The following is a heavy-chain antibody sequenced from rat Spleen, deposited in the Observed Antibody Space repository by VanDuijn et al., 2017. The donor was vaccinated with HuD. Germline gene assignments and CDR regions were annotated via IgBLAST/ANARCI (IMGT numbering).Heavy chain of an antibody. CDR2: ISYDVNTT. V-gene: IGHV5-29*01. CDR3: TTYGGLRNWFAY. D-gene: IGHD4-1*01. Sequence: EVQLVESGGGLVQPGRSMKLSCAASGFTFSNYGMAWVRQAPRKGLEWVAYISYDVNTTYYRDSVKGRFTVSRDDAKSTLHLQMDSLRSEDTATYYCTTYGGLRNWFAYWGQGTLVTVSS. CDR1: GFTFSNYG. J-gene: IGHJ3*01.